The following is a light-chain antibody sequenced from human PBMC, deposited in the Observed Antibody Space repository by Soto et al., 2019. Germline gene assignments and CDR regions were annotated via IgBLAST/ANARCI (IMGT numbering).Light chain of an antibody. CDR2: GAS. V-gene: IGKV3-11*01. CDR3: QQHSHWPPWT. CDR1: QNVRTV. J-gene: IGKJ1*01. Sequence: EVVLTQSPATLSLSPGERATLSCRASQNVRTVLDWYQQKPGQAPRLLIYGASNRATGIPARFSGSGSGTDFTLTISSLEPEDFAVYYCQQHSHWPPWTFGQGTRVEIQ.